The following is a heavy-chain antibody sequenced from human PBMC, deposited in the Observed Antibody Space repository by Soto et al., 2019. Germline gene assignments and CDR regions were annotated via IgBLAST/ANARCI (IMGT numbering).Heavy chain of an antibody. Sequence: GGSLRLSCAASGFTFSSYAMSWVRQAPGKGLEWVSAISGSGGSTYYADSVKGGFTISRDNSKNTLYLQMNSLRAEDTAVYYCAKPHHVLRYFDWLLGPAFDIWGQGTMVTVSS. D-gene: IGHD3-9*01. CDR2: ISGSGGST. V-gene: IGHV3-23*01. CDR1: GFTFSSYA. J-gene: IGHJ3*02. CDR3: AKPHHVLRYFDWLLGPAFDI.